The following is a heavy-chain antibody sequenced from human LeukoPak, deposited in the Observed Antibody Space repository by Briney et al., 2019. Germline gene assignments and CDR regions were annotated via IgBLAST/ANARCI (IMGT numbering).Heavy chain of an antibody. CDR2: ISGGGGST. CDR1: GFTFSSYA. V-gene: IGHV3-23*01. J-gene: IGHJ4*02. Sequence: GGSLRLSCAASGFTFSSYAMSWVRQAPGKGLEWVSAISGGGGSTYYADSVKGRFTISRDNSRNTLYLQMNSLRAEDTAVYYCAEDLTSGGSLFDYWGQGTLVTVSS. D-gene: IGHD2-15*01. CDR3: AEDLTSGGSLFDY.